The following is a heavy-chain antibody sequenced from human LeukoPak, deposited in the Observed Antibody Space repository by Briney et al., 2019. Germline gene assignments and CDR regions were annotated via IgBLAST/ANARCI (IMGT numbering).Heavy chain of an antibody. CDR3: AKNYDFLTGYAS. Sequence: GASVKVSCKASGYTFTSYGISWVRQAPGQGLEWIGWVNPSSGVTRYAQKFQGRVTMTRNTSISTAYMELSSLRSEDTAVYYCAKNYDFLTGYASWGQGTLVTVSS. D-gene: IGHD3-9*01. J-gene: IGHJ4*02. V-gene: IGHV1-8*02. CDR1: GYTFTSYG. CDR2: VNPSSGVT.